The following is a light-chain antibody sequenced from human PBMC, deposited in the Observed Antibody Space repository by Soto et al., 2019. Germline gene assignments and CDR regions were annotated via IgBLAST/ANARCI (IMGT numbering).Light chain of an antibody. CDR3: LQHNSHPPT. CDR1: QAISNY. CDR2: GAS. J-gene: IGKJ1*01. Sequence: RVMPQSPVTLSVSPGERGTLSCRASQAISNYLAWYQQKPGQAPRLLIYGASNRATGIPDRFSGSGSGTEFTLTISSLQPEDFATYYCLQHNSHPPTFGQGTKVDIK. V-gene: IGKV3D-15*01.